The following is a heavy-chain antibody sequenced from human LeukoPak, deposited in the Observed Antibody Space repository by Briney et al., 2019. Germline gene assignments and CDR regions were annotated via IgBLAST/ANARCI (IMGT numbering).Heavy chain of an antibody. V-gene: IGHV3-48*04. J-gene: IGHJ4*02. CDR3: ASSRGSWPDYFDY. Sequence: GGSLRLSCAASGFTFSSYSMNWVRQAPGKGLEWVSYISSSSSTIYYADSVKGRFTISRDNAKNSLYLQMNSLRAEDTAVYYCASSRGSWPDYFDYWGQGTLVTVSS. CDR1: GFTFSSYS. CDR2: ISSSSSTI. D-gene: IGHD6-13*01.